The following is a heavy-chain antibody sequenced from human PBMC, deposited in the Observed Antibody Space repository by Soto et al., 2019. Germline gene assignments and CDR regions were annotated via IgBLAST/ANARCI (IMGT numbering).Heavy chain of an antibody. Sequence: PGESLKISCKGFGHSFTSYWIGWVRQMPGKGLEWMGVIYPDDSDTRYSPSFQGQVTISADKSNRTAYLQWSSLKASDTAMYYCATEDIVLGAFVSYWGPGTLVTVSS. CDR2: IYPDDSDT. J-gene: IGHJ4*02. V-gene: IGHV5-51*01. D-gene: IGHD2-15*01. CDR1: GHSFTSYW. CDR3: ATEDIVLGAFVSY.